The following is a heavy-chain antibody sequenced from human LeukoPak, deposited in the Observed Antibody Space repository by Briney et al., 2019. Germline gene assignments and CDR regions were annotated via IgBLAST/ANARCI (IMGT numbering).Heavy chain of an antibody. CDR1: GFIFSSYW. CDR2: VNFDGTTT. Sequence: GGSLRLSCAASGFIFSSYWMHWVRLAPGKGLVWVSRVNFDGTTTTYADSVKGRFTISRDNAKNTLYLQMNSLRAEDTAVYYCAKGRVGATFWSTTQRGQGTMVTVSS. CDR3: AKGRVGATFWSTTQ. V-gene: IGHV3-74*01. J-gene: IGHJ3*01. D-gene: IGHD1-26*01.